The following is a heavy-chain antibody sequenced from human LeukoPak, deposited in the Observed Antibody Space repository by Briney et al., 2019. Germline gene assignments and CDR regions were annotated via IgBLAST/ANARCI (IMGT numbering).Heavy chain of an antibody. CDR2: ISAYNGNT. CDR1: GHTFTSYG. D-gene: IGHD6-6*01. CDR3: ARDDSSSSYWFYP. V-gene: IGHV1-18*01. Sequence: GASVKVSCKASGHTFTSYGISWVRQAPGQGLEWMGWISAYNGNTNYAQKLQGRVTTTTDTSTSTAYMELRSLRSDDTAVYYRARDDSSSSYWFYPWGQGTLVTVSS. J-gene: IGHJ5*02.